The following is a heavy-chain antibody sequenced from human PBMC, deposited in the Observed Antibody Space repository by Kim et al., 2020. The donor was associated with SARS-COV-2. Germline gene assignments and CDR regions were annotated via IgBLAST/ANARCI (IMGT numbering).Heavy chain of an antibody. CDR2: ISSSSSYT. J-gene: IGHJ6*02. V-gene: IGHV3-11*06. Sequence: GGSLRLSCAASGFTFSDYYMSWIRQAPGKGLEWVSYISSSSSYTNYADSVKGRFTISRDNAKNSLYLQMNSLRAEDTAVYYCARAGLSGSYYYYYGMDVWGQGTTVTVSS. CDR3: ARAGLSGSYYYYYGMDV. CDR1: GFTFSDYY. D-gene: IGHD1-26*01.